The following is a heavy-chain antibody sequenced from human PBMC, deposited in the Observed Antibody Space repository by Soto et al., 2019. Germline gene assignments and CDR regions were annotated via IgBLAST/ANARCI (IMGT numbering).Heavy chain of an antibody. CDR3: ARVRVIRGGSPSRFGL. Sequence: QAHLAQSGAEVQKPGSSVTVSCKASGGTFNSYGISWVRQAPGQGLDWMGVIIPLYGTVNYAQKFQGRVSITADKSTSTAYMDLNSLRSDDTAVYYCARVRVIRGGSPSRFGLWGQGTQVTVSS. CDR1: GGTFNSYG. J-gene: IGHJ4*02. V-gene: IGHV1-69*06. D-gene: IGHD3-10*01. CDR2: IIPLYGTV.